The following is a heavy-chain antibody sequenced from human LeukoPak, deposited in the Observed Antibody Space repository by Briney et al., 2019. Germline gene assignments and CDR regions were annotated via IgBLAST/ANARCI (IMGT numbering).Heavy chain of an antibody. CDR3: ARSDQKYYGSGSYSP. Sequence: SVKVSCKASGGTFSSYAISWVRQAPGQGLEWMGGIIPIFGTANYAQKFQGRVTITTDESTSTAYMELSSLRSEDTAVYYCARSDQKYYGSGSYSPWGQGTLVTVSS. CDR1: GGTFSSYA. CDR2: IIPIFGTA. J-gene: IGHJ5*02. V-gene: IGHV1-69*05. D-gene: IGHD3-10*01.